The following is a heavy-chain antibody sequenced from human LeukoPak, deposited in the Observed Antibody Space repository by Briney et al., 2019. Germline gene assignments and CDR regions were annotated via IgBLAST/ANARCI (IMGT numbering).Heavy chain of an antibody. V-gene: IGHV1-18*04. CDR2: ISAYNGNT. CDR1: GYTFTGYY. Sequence: GASVKVSCKASGYTFTGYYMHWVRQAPGQGLEWMGWISAYNGNTNYAQKLQGRVTMTTDTSTSTAYMELRSLRSDDTAVYYCARSAYYYDSFDYWGQGTLVTVSS. J-gene: IGHJ4*02. CDR3: ARSAYYYDSFDY. D-gene: IGHD3-22*01.